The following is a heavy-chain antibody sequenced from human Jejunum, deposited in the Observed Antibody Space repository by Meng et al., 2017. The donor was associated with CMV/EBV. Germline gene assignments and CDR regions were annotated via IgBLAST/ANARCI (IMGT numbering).Heavy chain of an antibody. V-gene: IGHV3-21*01. J-gene: IGHJ4*02. Sequence: SGVAFSTYAMAWVRQAPGKGLEWVSSISAGSDYIYYADSVKGRFTVSRDNAKNSLYLQMNSLRAEDTAVYCCARDLVAATAPNNWGQGTLVTVSS. CDR3: ARDLVAATAPNN. CDR1: GVAFSTYA. CDR2: ISAGSDYI. D-gene: IGHD1-26*01.